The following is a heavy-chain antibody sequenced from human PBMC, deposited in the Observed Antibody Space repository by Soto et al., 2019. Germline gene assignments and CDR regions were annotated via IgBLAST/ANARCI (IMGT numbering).Heavy chain of an antibody. CDR2: MNSDGSNT. V-gene: IGHV3-74*01. CDR1: GFTFSNYW. J-gene: IGHJ4*02. CDR3: ARGGDPDY. D-gene: IGHD2-21*02. Sequence: EVQLVESGGALVQPGGSLRLSCAASGFTFSNYWMHWVRQAPGKGRVWISRMNSDGSNTVYADAVKGRFTISRDNAKNTLYLQMNNLRAEDTAVYYCARGGDPDYWGQGTLVTVSS.